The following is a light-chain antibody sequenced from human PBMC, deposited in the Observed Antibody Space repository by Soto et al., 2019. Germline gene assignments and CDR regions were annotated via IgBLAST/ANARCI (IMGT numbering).Light chain of an antibody. CDR3: QQYNNLPPDT. J-gene: IGKJ2*01. CDR2: GAS. Sequence: EILLTQSPASLSVSPGERATLSCRASQSVNNNLAWYQQKPGQAPRLLIYGASTRATGIPARFRGSGSGTEFTLTITSLQSEDFAVYFCQQYNNLPPDTFGQGTKLEIK. CDR1: QSVNNN. V-gene: IGKV3-15*01.